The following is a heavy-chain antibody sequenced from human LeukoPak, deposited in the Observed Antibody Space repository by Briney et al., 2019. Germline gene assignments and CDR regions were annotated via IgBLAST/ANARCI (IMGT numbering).Heavy chain of an antibody. CDR2: INPNSGAT. D-gene: IGHD5-18*01. V-gene: IGHV1-2*02. J-gene: IGHJ4*02. CDR3: ARGLGDGYSYGYENYFDY. CDR1: GYTFTGYY. Sequence: GASVKVSCKASGYTFTGYYMHWVRQAPGQGLEWMGWINPNSGATNFAQKFQGRVTMTRDTSISTAYMELSRLRSDDTAVYYCARGLGDGYSYGYENYFDYWGQGTLVTVSS.